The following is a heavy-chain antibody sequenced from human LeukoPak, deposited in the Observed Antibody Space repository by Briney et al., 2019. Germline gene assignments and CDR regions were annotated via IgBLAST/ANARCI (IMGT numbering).Heavy chain of an antibody. CDR2: IYCSGST. CDR3: AGGGYSYGQLDY. CDR1: GGSISSYY. J-gene: IGHJ4*02. D-gene: IGHD5-18*01. V-gene: IGHV4-59*01. Sequence: SETLSLTCTVSGGSISSYYWSWIRQPPGKGPEWIGYIYCSGSTNYNPSLKSRVTISVDTSKNQFSLKLSSVTAADTAVYYCAGGGYSYGQLDYWGQGTLVTVSS.